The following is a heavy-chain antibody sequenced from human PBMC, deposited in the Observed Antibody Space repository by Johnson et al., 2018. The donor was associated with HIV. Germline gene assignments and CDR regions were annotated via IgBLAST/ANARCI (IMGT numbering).Heavy chain of an antibody. D-gene: IGHD3-22*01. Sequence: QVQLVESGGGVVQPGRSLRLSCAASGFTFSTYGMHWVRQAPGKGLEWVAVISYDGSNKYYADSVKGRFTISRDNSKNTLSLQMNSLRAEDTAVYYCARSVGYYDSSGYYYVDAFDIWGQGTMVTVSS. CDR3: ARSVGYYDSSGYYYVDAFDI. V-gene: IGHV3-30*03. CDR1: GFTFSTYG. CDR2: ISYDGSNK. J-gene: IGHJ3*02.